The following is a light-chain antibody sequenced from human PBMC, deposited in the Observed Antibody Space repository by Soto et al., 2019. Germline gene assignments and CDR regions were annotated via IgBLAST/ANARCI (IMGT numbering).Light chain of an antibody. CDR3: QQNKDWPGT. Sequence: EIVMTQSPATLSVSPGERATLSCRASQSVSSYLAWYQQKPGQAPRLLIYDASTRATGIPVRFSGSGSGTEFTLTISSLQSEDFGVYYCQQNKDWPGTFGPGTKVAIK. CDR2: DAS. J-gene: IGKJ1*01. V-gene: IGKV3-15*01. CDR1: QSVSSY.